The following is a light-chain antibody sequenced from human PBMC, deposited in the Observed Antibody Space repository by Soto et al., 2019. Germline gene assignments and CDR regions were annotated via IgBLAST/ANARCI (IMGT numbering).Light chain of an antibody. J-gene: IGKJ1*01. CDR2: GAS. V-gene: IGKV3-15*01. CDR3: QQYNNWPWG. Sequence: EIVMTQSPATLSVSPVERATLSCRSSQSISSNLAWYQHKPGQAPRLLIYGASTRATGIPARFSGSGSGTLFTLTINSLQPEDFAVYYCQQYNNWPWGFGQGTKVDIK. CDR1: QSISSN.